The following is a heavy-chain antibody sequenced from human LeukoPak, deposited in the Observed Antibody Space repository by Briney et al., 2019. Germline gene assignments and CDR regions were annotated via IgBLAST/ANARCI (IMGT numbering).Heavy chain of an antibody. CDR1: GFTFSDYI. Sequence: GGSLRLSCAASGFTFSDYIMNWVRQAPGQGLEWVSGISGSGGDTYYAGSVKGRFTISRDNSKNALYLQMNSLRADDTAVYYCAKGHLSILFPFDSWGQGTLVTVSS. CDR2: ISGSGGDT. D-gene: IGHD2-21*01. CDR3: AKGHLSILFPFDS. V-gene: IGHV3-23*01. J-gene: IGHJ4*02.